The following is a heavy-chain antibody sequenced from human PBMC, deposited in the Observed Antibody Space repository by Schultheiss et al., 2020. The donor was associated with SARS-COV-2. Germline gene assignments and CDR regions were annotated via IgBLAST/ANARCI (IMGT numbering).Heavy chain of an antibody. D-gene: IGHD7-27*01. CDR2: IYYSGST. CDR3: ARQCNWGDWFDP. CDR1: GGSISSYY. V-gene: IGHV4-59*08. Sequence: SETLSLTCTVSGGSISSYYWSWIRQPPGKGLEWIGYIYYSGSTNYNPSLKSRVTISVDTSKNQFSLKLSSVTAADTAVYYCARQCNWGDWFDPWGQGTLVTVSS. J-gene: IGHJ5*02.